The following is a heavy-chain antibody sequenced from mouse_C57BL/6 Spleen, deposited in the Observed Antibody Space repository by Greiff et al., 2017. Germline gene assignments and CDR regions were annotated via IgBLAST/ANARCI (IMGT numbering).Heavy chain of an antibody. J-gene: IGHJ2*01. V-gene: IGHV1-64*01. CDR3: AIIVDGYYEYFDY. Sequence: VQLQQPGAELVKPGASVKLSCKASGYTFTSYWMHWVKQRPGQGLEWIGMIHPNSGSTNYTEKFKSKATLTVDKSSSTAYMQLSSLTSEDTAVYYCAIIVDGYYEYFDYWGQGTTLTVSS. CDR2: IHPNSGST. CDR1: GYTFTSYW. D-gene: IGHD2-3*01.